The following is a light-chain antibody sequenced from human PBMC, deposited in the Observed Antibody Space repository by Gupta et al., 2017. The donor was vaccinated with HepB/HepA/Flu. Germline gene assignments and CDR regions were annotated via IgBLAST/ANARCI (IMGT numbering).Light chain of an antibody. CDR3: MQALQTPRT. J-gene: IGKJ1*01. CDR2: LGS. CDR1: QSLLHSNGYNY. Sequence: GEPASISCRSSQSLLHSNGYNYLDWYLQKPGQSPQLLIYLGSNRASGVPDRFSGSGSGTDFTLTISRVEAEDVGVYYCMQALQTPRTFGQGTKVEIK. V-gene: IGKV2-28*01.